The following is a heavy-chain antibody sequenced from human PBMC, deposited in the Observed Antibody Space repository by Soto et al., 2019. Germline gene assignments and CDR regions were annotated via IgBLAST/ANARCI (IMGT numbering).Heavy chain of an antibody. CDR1: GFTFSDYS. CDR2: ISSDNNYI. CDR3: ARGRTCTGASCYGGGDY. Sequence: EVHLVESGGGLVKPGGSLRLSCAASGFTFSDYSMNWMRQAPGKGLEWVASISSDNNYIYYRDSVEGRFTISRDNAKNSLSLQMTSPGAEDTAVYDCARGRTCTGASCYGGGDYWGQGTLVTVSS. J-gene: IGHJ4*02. V-gene: IGHV3-21*06. D-gene: IGHD2-15*01.